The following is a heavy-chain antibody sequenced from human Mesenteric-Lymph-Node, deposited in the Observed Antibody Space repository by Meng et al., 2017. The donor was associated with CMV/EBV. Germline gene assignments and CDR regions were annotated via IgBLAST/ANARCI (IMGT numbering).Heavy chain of an antibody. CDR1: GFTFSDFY. CDR3: AKLPKTFYDVLTGYSPAGYFDY. Sequence: GGSLRLSCAASGFTFSDFYMSWIRQAPGKGLEWVSSISSSGTTVYYADSVKGRFTISRDNAKNSLYLQMNSLRAEDTAVYYCAKLPKTFYDVLTGYSPAGYFDYWGQGILVTVSS. CDR2: ISSSGTTV. J-gene: IGHJ4*02. D-gene: IGHD3-9*01. V-gene: IGHV3-11*01.